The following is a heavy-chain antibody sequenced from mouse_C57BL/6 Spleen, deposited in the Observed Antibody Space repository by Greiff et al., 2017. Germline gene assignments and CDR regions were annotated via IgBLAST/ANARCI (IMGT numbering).Heavy chain of an antibody. Sequence: QVQLQQPGTELVKPGASVKLSCKASGYTFTSYWMHWVKQRPGQGLEWIGEIDPSDSYTNYNQKFKGKSTLTVDKSSSTAYMQLSSLTSEDSAVYYCASSYPHAMDYWGQGTSVTVSS. V-gene: IGHV1-69*01. D-gene: IGHD6-1*01. CDR1: GYTFTSYW. CDR3: ASSYPHAMDY. CDR2: IDPSDSYT. J-gene: IGHJ4*01.